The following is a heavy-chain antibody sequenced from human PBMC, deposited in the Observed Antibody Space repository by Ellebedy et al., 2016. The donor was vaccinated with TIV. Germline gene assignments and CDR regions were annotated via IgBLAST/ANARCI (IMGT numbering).Heavy chain of an antibody. J-gene: IGHJ4*02. CDR3: SRRRASGTSFFFDY. Sequence: GESLKISCAASGFTFSNYWMSWVRQAPGEGLEWVANIKQDGSETYYVDSVKGRFTISRDNAKNSLYLQMNSLRAEDTAVYYCSRRRASGTSFFFDYWGQGILVTVTS. CDR2: IKQDGSET. D-gene: IGHD1-1*01. CDR1: GFTFSNYW. V-gene: IGHV3-7*03.